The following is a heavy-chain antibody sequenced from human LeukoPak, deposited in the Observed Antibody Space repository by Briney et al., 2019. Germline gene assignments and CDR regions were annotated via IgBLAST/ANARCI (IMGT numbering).Heavy chain of an antibody. V-gene: IGHV4-34*01. CDR1: GGSFSGYY. CDR3: ARGLLIAARFFDY. J-gene: IGHJ4*02. D-gene: IGHD6-6*01. CDR2: INHSGST. Sequence: SETLSLTCAVCGGSFSGYYWSWIRQPPGKGLEWIGEINHSGSTNYNPSLKSRVTISVDTSKNQFSLKLSSVTAADTAVYYCARGLLIAARFFDYWGQGTLVTVSS.